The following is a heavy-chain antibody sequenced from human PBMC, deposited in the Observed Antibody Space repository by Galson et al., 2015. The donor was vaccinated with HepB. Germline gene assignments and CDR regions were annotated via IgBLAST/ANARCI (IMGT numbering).Heavy chain of an antibody. CDR3: ARDRGGHYPGYFYSGMDV. D-gene: IGHD4-17*01. J-gene: IGHJ6*02. Sequence: SVKVSCKASGDTFRSYAFSWVRQAPGQGLEWMGGVIPILGIANNAQKFQGRVTITADKSTSTAYLELTGLTSEDAAVYYCARDRGGHYPGYFYSGMDVWGQGTTVTVSS. V-gene: IGHV1-69*10. CDR2: VIPILGIA. CDR1: GDTFRSYA.